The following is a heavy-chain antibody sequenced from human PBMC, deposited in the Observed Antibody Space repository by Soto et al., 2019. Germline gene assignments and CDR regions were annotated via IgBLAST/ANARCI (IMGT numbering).Heavy chain of an antibody. CDR3: ARLTDYYDSSGLGGGAFDI. V-gene: IGHV1-3*01. D-gene: IGHD3-22*01. J-gene: IGHJ3*02. Sequence: GASVKVSCKASGYTFTSYAMHWVRQAPGQRLGWMGWINAGNGNTKYSQKFQGRVTITRDTSASTAYMELSSLRSDDTAVYYCARLTDYYDSSGLGGGAFDIWGQGTMVTVS. CDR2: INAGNGNT. CDR1: GYTFTSYA.